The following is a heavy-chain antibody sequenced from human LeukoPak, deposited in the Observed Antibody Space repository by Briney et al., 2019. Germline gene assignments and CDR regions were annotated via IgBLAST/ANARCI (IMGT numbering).Heavy chain of an antibody. J-gene: IGHJ4*02. CDR3: ARDQFYYGSSGYYRYYFVY. CDR1: GYTFSGYY. Sequence: ASVKVSCKASGYTFSGYYMHWVLQAPGQGLEWMGRINPNSGGTNYAQKFQGRVTMTRDTSISTAYMELSRLRSDDTAVYYCARDQFYYGSSGYYRYYFVYWGQGTLVTVSS. CDR2: INPNSGGT. D-gene: IGHD3-22*01. V-gene: IGHV1-2*06.